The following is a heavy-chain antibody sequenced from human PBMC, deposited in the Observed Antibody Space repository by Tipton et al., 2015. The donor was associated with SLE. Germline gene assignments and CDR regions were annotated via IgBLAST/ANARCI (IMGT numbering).Heavy chain of an antibody. Sequence: RSLRLSCAASGFTFSSYGMHWVRQAPGKGLEWVAVISYDGSNKYYADSVKGRFTISRDNSKNTLYLQMNSQRAEDTAVYYCAREGAAMGWYGVFDYWGQGTLVTVSS. V-gene: IGHV3-30*03. D-gene: IGHD5-18*01. CDR3: AREGAAMGWYGVFDY. J-gene: IGHJ4*02. CDR2: ISYDGSNK. CDR1: GFTFSSYG.